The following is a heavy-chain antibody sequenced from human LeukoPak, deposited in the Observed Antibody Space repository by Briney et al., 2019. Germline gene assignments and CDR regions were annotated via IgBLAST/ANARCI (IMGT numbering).Heavy chain of an antibody. J-gene: IGHJ4*02. Sequence: PGGSLRLSCAASGFIFSSYWMHWVRQAPGKGLVWVSRINSDGSNTNYADSVKGRFTISRDNAKNTLDLQMNSLRAEDTALYYCAGGIAGATVGYWGQGTLVTVSS. D-gene: IGHD6-13*01. CDR2: INSDGSNT. CDR3: AGGIAGATVGY. V-gene: IGHV3-74*01. CDR1: GFIFSSYW.